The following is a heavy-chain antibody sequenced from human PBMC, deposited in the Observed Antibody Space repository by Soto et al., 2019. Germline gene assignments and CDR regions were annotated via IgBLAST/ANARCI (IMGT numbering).Heavy chain of an antibody. Sequence: GASVKVSCKASGYSFTDYHMHWVRQAPGQGLEWLGRINPKSGGTSTAQKFQGWVTMTTDTSISTASMELTRLTSDDTAIYYCARGDSTDCSNGVCSFFYNHDMDVWGQGTTVTASS. CDR3: ARGDSTDCSNGVCSFFYNHDMDV. CDR1: GYSFTDYH. J-gene: IGHJ6*02. V-gene: IGHV1-2*04. D-gene: IGHD2-8*01. CDR2: INPKSGGT.